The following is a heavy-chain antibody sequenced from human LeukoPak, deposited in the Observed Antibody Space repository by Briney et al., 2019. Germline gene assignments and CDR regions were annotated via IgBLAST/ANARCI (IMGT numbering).Heavy chain of an antibody. CDR1: GFTFSSHS. CDR3: AKLGEVGATTVDY. Sequence: GGSLRLSCAASGFTFSSHSMNWVRQAPGKGLEWVSYISTSSTTIYYADSVKGRFTISRDNSKNTLYLQMNSLRAEDTAVYYCAKLGEVGATTVDYWGQGTLVTVSS. V-gene: IGHV3-48*01. J-gene: IGHJ4*02. D-gene: IGHD1-26*01. CDR2: ISTSSTTI.